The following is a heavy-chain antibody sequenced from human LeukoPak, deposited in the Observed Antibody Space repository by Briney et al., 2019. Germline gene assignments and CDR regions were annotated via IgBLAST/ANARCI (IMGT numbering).Heavy chain of an antibody. J-gene: IGHJ6*03. CDR3: ARPAAARKGLRYYYYYMDV. Sequence: GGSLRLSCAASGFTFSSYSMNWVRQAPGKGLEWVSYISSSSSTIYYADSVKGRFTISRDNAKNSLSLQMNSLRAEDTAVYYCARPAAARKGLRYYYYYMDVWGKGTTVTVSS. CDR2: ISSSSSTI. V-gene: IGHV3-48*04. CDR1: GFTFSSYS. D-gene: IGHD6-13*01.